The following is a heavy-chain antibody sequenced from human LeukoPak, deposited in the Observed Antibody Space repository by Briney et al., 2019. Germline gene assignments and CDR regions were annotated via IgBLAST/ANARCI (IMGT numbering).Heavy chain of an antibody. D-gene: IGHD3-10*01. J-gene: IGHJ4*02. CDR2: FNHNWGA. CDR1: GGSFSGYY. Sequence: SETLSLTCAVYGGSFSGYYWSWIRQPPGKGLEWFGEFNHNWGAKYNPSLKSRVTISVDTSKNHLSLSLNSVTAADTAVYYCAASLWFGIYPDYWGQGSLVTVSS. CDR3: AASLWFGIYPDY. V-gene: IGHV4-34*01.